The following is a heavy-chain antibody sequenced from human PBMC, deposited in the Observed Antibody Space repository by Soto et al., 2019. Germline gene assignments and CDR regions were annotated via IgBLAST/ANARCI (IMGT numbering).Heavy chain of an antibody. CDR1: GYTFTSYY. CDR2: INPSGGRT. D-gene: IGHD5-12*01. V-gene: IGHV1-46*01. J-gene: IGHJ6*01. CDR3: ARGDIVAIFGMDV. Sequence: QVQLVQSGAEVKKPGASVKVSCKASGYTFTSYYMHWVRQAPGQGLEWMGIINPSGGRTTYAQKFQGRVTMPRDTSTSTVDMELRSLRSEDTAVYYCARGDIVAIFGMDVWGQGTTVTVSS.